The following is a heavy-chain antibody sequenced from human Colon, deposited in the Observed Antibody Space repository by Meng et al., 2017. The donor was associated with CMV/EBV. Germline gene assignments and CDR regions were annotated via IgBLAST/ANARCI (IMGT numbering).Heavy chain of an antibody. J-gene: IGHJ4*02. CDR2: IWFDGSNT. CDR3: AKVAFAYGDYAWAFDH. D-gene: IGHD4-17*01. CDR1: GFDFSNYG. V-gene: IGHV3-33*06. Sequence: GGSLRLSCAASGFDFSNYGIHWVRQAPGKGLEWVALIWFDGSNTYYADSVKGRFTVSRDNSENTVFLQMNSLRAEDTAVYYCAKVAFAYGDYAWAFDHWGQGALVTVSS.